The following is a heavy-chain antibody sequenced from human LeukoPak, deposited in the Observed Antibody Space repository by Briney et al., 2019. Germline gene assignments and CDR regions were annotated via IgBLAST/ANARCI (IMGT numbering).Heavy chain of an antibody. CDR2: INPSTGGT. Sequence: GASVKVSCKASGYIFTNNYIHWVRQAPGQSLEWLGWINPSTGGTKYAQQFQGWVTLTRDTSTSTAYLDLSRLKSNDTAVYYCASGYSSMFIDNWGQGTLVSVSS. CDR1: GYIFTNNY. CDR3: ASGYSSMFIDN. J-gene: IGHJ4*02. V-gene: IGHV1-2*04. D-gene: IGHD2-2*01.